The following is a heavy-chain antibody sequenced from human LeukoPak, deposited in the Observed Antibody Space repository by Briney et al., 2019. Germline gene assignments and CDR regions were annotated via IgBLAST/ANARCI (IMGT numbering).Heavy chain of an antibody. CDR3: ARWRYGDYEGYFDY. J-gene: IGHJ4*02. V-gene: IGHV1-69*13. Sequence: SVKVSCKASGATFSSYAISWVRQAPGQGLEWMGGIIPIFGTANYAQKFQGRVTITADESTSTAYMELSSLRSEDTAVYYCARWRYGDYEGYFDYWGQGTLVTVSS. CDR1: GATFSSYA. D-gene: IGHD4-17*01. CDR2: IIPIFGTA.